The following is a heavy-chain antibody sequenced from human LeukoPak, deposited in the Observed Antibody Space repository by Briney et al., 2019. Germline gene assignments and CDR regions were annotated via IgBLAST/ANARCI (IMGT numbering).Heavy chain of an antibody. Sequence: MASETLSLTCTVSGGSISSYYWSWIRKPAGKGLEWIGRIYTSGSTNYNPSLKSRVTMSVDTSKNQFSLKLSSVTAADTAVYYCAREGCSSTRCHINGWFDPWGQGTLVTVSS. V-gene: IGHV4-4*07. CDR2: IYTSGST. J-gene: IGHJ5*02. CDR1: GGSISSYY. CDR3: AREGCSSTRCHINGWFDP. D-gene: IGHD2-2*02.